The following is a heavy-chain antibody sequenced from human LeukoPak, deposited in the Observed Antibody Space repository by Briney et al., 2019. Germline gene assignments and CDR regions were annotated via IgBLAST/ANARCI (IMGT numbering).Heavy chain of an antibody. CDR2: IHYSGRT. Sequence: SETLSLTCTVSGDSISPYYWTWIRQPPGKGLEYIGYIHYSGRTTYNPSLKGRVTMSVDTSKKELSLRLTSVTAADTAVYYCARVSGGFDAFDIWGQGTMVTVSS. D-gene: IGHD2-15*01. V-gene: IGHV4-59*01. J-gene: IGHJ3*02. CDR1: GDSISPYY. CDR3: ARVSGGFDAFDI.